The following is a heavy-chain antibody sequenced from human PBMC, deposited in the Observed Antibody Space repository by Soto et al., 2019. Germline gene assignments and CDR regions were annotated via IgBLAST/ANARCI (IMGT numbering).Heavy chain of an antibody. Sequence: QVQLVQSGAEVKKPGSSVKVSCKASGGTFSSYAISWVRQAPGQGLEWMGGIIPIPGTANYAQKFQGRVTIPADESTSTAYMELSSLRSEDTAVYYCARSQGSSTSLEIYYYYSYGMDVWGQGTTVTVSS. D-gene: IGHD2-2*01. V-gene: IGHV1-69*01. CDR2: IIPIPGTA. CDR3: ARSQGSSTSLEIYYYYSYGMDV. J-gene: IGHJ6*02. CDR1: GGTFSSYA.